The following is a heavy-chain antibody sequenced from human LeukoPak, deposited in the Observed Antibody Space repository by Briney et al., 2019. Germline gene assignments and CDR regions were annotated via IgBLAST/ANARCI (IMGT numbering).Heavy chain of an antibody. J-gene: IGHJ4*02. V-gene: IGHV4-31*03. CDR2: IYDSGST. Sequence: SQTLSLTCTVAGGSISSGGYYWSWLRQHPGKGLEGIAYIYDSGSTNYNPSLKSRVTISVDTSKNQFSLKLSSVTAADTAVYYCARGPPLAVAGTYFNYWGQGTLVTVSS. CDR3: ARGPPLAVAGTYFNY. CDR1: GGSISSGGYY. D-gene: IGHD6-19*01.